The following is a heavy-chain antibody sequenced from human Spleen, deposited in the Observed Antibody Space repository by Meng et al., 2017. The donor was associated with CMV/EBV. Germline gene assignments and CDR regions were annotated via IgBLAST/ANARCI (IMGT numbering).Heavy chain of an antibody. J-gene: IGHJ1*01. D-gene: IGHD3-22*01. V-gene: IGHV4-30-4*08. CDR1: GGSISIGDYY. CDR2: IYYSGST. CDR3: ARDRDYYDSSGYYSGYFQH. Sequence: GPLQESGQGLVKPSQTLSLTCTFSGGSISIGDYYWSWIRQPPGKGLEWIGYIYYSGSTYYNPSLKSRVTISVDTSKNQFSLKLSSVTAADTAVYYCARDRDYYDSSGYYSGYFQHWGQGTLVTVSS.